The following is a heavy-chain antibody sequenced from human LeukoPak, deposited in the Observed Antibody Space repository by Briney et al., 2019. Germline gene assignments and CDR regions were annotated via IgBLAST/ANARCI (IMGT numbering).Heavy chain of an antibody. CDR3: ARAKKSYYYDSSGSRAFYFDY. D-gene: IGHD3-22*01. Sequence: PGGSLRLSCAASGFPFSDYYMSWISQAPGRGLEGVSYISGDSHIYYADSVKGRFTISRDNSKNTLYLQMNSLSAEDTALYYCARAKKSYYYDSSGSRAFYFDYWGQGTLVTVSS. J-gene: IGHJ4*02. V-gene: IGHV3-69-1*01. CDR2: ISGDSHI. CDR1: GFPFSDYY.